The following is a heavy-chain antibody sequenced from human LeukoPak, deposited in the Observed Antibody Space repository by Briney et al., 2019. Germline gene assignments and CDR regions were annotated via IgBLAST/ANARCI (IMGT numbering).Heavy chain of an antibody. J-gene: IGHJ4*02. CDR3: ARAGGYGPPWLYGFDY. D-gene: IGHD5-18*01. Sequence: GGSLRLSCAASGFTFSSYAMHWVRQAPGKGLEWVAVISYDGSNKYYADSVKGQFTISRDNSKNTLYLQMNSLRAEDTAVYYCARAGGYGPPWLYGFDYWGQGTLVTVSS. CDR2: ISYDGSNK. CDR1: GFTFSSYA. V-gene: IGHV3-30*04.